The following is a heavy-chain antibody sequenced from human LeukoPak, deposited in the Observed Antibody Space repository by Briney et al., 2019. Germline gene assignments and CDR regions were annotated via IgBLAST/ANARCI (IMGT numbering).Heavy chain of an antibody. CDR1: GGSFSGYY. CDR3: ARGGPYDILTGYDFDY. J-gene: IGHJ4*02. V-gene: IGHV4-34*01. CDR2: INHSGST. D-gene: IGHD3-9*01. Sequence: PSETLSLTCAVYGGSFSGYYWSWIRQPPGKGLEWIGEINHSGSTNYNPSLKSRVTISVDTSKNQFSLKLSSVTAADTAVYYCARGGPYDILTGYDFDYWSQGTLVTVSS.